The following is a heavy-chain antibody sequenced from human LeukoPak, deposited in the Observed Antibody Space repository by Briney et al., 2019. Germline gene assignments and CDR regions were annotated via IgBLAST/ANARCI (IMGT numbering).Heavy chain of an antibody. Sequence: SVKVSCKASGYTFTGYYMHWVRQAPGQGLEWMGWINPDSGGTNNAQKFQGRVTMTRDTSISTAYMELSRLRSDDTAVYYCARTFYDTLDSDAFDFWGQGTMVIVSS. CDR3: ARTFYDTLDSDAFDF. V-gene: IGHV1-2*02. J-gene: IGHJ3*01. CDR1: GYTFTGYY. CDR2: INPDSGGT. D-gene: IGHD2/OR15-2a*01.